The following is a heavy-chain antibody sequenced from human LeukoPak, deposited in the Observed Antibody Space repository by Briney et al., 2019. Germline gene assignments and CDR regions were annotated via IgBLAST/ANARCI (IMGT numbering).Heavy chain of an antibody. D-gene: IGHD1-14*01. CDR3: ARDHDAVGTTIDH. CDR1: GFTFSSYW. V-gene: IGHV3-74*01. J-gene: IGHJ4*02. CDR2: IKSDGSVT. Sequence: GGSLRLSCAASGFTFSSYWMHWVRQAPGEGLVWVSRIKSDGSVTWYADSVKGRFTISRDNVKNMLYLQMNSLRAEDTAVYFCARDHDAVGTTIDHWGQGALVTVSS.